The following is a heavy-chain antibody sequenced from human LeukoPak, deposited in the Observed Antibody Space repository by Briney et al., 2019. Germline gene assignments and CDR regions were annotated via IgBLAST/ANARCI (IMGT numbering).Heavy chain of an antibody. V-gene: IGHV1-69*05. Sequence: SVKVSCMASGGTFSSYAISWVRQAPGQGLERMGGIIPIFGTANYAQKFQGRVTITTDESTSTAYMELSSLRSEDTAVYYCASTGSVAGFDYWGQGTLVTVSS. CDR3: ASTGSVAGFDY. CDR2: IIPIFGTA. J-gene: IGHJ4*02. D-gene: IGHD6-19*01. CDR1: GGTFSSYA.